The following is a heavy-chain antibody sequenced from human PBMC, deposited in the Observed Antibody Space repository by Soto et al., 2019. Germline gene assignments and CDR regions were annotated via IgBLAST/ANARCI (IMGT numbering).Heavy chain of an antibody. Sequence: GASVKVSCKASGYTFTGYYMHWVRQAPGQGLEWMGWINPNSGGTNYAQKFQGWVTMTRDTYISTAYMELSRLRSDDTAVYYCARVDRNSDAFDICGQGTMVTVSS. CDR3: ARVDRNSDAFDI. V-gene: IGHV1-2*04. CDR1: GYTFTGYY. D-gene: IGHD1-7*01. J-gene: IGHJ3*02. CDR2: INPNSGGT.